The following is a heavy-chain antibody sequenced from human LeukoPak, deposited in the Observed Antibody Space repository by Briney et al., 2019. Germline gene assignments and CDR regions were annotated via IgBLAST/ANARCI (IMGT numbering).Heavy chain of an antibody. D-gene: IGHD1-20*01. CDR2: IYYSGST. Sequence: PSETLSLTCTVSGGSISSSSYYWGWIRQPPGKGLEWIGSIYYSGSTYYNPSLKSRVTISVDTSKNQFSLKLSSVTAADTAEYYCARGGRNNWNDDAGDFDYWGQGTLVTVSS. V-gene: IGHV4-39*07. CDR1: GGSISSSSYY. CDR3: ARGGRNNWNDDAGDFDY. J-gene: IGHJ4*02.